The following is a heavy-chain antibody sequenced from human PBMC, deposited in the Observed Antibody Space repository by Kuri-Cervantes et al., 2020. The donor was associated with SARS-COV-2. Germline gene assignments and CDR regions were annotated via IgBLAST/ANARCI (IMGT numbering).Heavy chain of an antibody. J-gene: IGHJ2*01. D-gene: IGHD3-10*01. V-gene: IGHV2-5*02. CDR2: IYWDDDK. CDR3: ARHGFGSGSFFFWYFDL. Sequence: SGPTLVKPTQTLTLTCTFSGFLLSTSGVGVGWIRQPPGKALEWLALIYWDDDKRYSPSLKSRLTITKDTSKNQVVLTMTNMDPVDTATYYCARHGFGSGSFFFWYFDLWGLGTLVTVSS. CDR1: GFLLSTSGVG.